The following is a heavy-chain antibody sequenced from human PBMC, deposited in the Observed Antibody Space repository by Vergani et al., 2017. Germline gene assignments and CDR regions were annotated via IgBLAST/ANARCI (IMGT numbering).Heavy chain of an antibody. CDR2: ISGSGGST. Sequence: EVQLLESGGGLVQPGGSLRLSCAASGFTFSSYAMSWVRQAPGKGLEWVSAISGSGGSTYYADSVKGRFTISRDNSKNTLYLQMNRLRAEDTAVYYCARDSDYYGSGSYYKGAFDYWGQGTLVTVSS. J-gene: IGHJ4*02. V-gene: IGHV3-23*01. CDR1: GFTFSSYA. D-gene: IGHD3-10*01. CDR3: ARDSDYYGSGSYYKGAFDY.